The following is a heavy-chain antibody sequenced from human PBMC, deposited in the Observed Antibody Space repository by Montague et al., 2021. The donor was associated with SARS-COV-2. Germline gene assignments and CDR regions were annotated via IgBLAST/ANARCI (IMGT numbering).Heavy chain of an antibody. V-gene: IGHV4-34*01. CDR3: ARVRYDGSGTSLGMDV. CDR2: INHSGST. Sequence: SETLSLTCAVYGGSFSGYYWSWIRQPPGKGLEWIGEINHSGSTNYNPSLKSRVTISVDTSKNQFSLKLSSVTAADTVVYYCARVRYDGSGTSLGMDVWGQGTTVTVSS. J-gene: IGHJ6*02. CDR1: GGSFSGYY. D-gene: IGHD3-10*01.